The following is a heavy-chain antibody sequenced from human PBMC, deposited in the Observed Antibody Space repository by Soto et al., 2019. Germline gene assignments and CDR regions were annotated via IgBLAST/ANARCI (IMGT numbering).Heavy chain of an antibody. D-gene: IGHD2-8*01. CDR1: GGTFSSYA. CDR3: ARVGAGYCTNGVCPTGPFGP. J-gene: IGHJ5*02. CDR2: IIPIFGTA. V-gene: IGHV1-69*06. Sequence: GASVKVSCKASGGTFSSYAISWVRQAPGQGLEWMGGIIPIFGTANYAQKFQGRVTITADKSTSTAYMELSSLRSEDTAVYYCARVGAGYCTNGVCPTGPFGPWGQGTLVTVSS.